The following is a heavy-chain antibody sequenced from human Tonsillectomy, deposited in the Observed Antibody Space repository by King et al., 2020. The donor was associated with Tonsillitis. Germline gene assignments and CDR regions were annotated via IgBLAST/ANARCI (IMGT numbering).Heavy chain of an antibody. J-gene: IGHJ4*02. D-gene: IGHD3-3*01. CDR3: ARIQPRDCWSATGPHYFDY. Sequence: QLVQSGAEVKKPGASVKVSCKASGYTFTGYYMHWVRQAPGQGLEWMGWINPNSGGTNYAQKFQGRVTMTRDTSISTAYMELSRLRSDDTAVYYCARIQPRDCWSATGPHYFDYWGQGTLVTVSS. CDR1: GYTFTGYY. CDR2: INPNSGGT. V-gene: IGHV1-2*02.